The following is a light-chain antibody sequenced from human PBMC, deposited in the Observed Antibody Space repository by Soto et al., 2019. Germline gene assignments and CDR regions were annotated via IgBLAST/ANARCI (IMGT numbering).Light chain of an antibody. V-gene: IGKV3-20*01. CDR3: QQYGSPWT. J-gene: IGKJ1*01. Sequence: ETVLTQSPGTLSLSPGERATLSCRASQNVWGSLLAWYQHKPGQTPRLLIYGASSRATGIPDRFSGSGSGTDFPLTISRLEPEDFAVYYCQQYGSPWTFGQGTKVEIK. CDR1: QNVWGSL. CDR2: GAS.